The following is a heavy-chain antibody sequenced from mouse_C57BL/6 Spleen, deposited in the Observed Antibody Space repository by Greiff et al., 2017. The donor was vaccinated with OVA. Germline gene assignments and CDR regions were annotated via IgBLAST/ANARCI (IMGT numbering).Heavy chain of an antibody. J-gene: IGHJ2*01. V-gene: IGHV1-15*01. D-gene: IGHD2-1*01. CDR3: TRGDGNYDY. CDR1: GYTFTDYE. Sequence: QVQLKEPGAELVRPGASVTLSCRASGYTFTDYEMHWVKQTPVHGLEWIGAIDPETGGTAYNQKFKGKAILTADKSSSTAYMELSSLTSEDSAVYYCTRGDGNYDYWGQGTTLTVSS. CDR2: IDPETGGT.